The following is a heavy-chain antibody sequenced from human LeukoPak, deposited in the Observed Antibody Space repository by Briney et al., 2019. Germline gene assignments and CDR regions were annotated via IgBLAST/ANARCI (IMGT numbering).Heavy chain of an antibody. Sequence: PGGSLRLSCAASGFTFSGYAMSWVRQAPGKGLEWVSGISGSGGSTYYADSVKGRFTIARDDSKNTVYLEMKSLTAEDTALYYCARGGWPFDFWGQGTLVTVSS. D-gene: IGHD3-10*01. CDR3: ARGGWPFDF. V-gene: IGHV3-23*01. J-gene: IGHJ4*02. CDR2: ISGSGGST. CDR1: GFTFSGYA.